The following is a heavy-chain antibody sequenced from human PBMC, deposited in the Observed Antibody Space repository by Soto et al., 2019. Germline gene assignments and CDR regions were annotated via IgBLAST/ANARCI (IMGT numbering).Heavy chain of an antibody. CDR1: GISLSNARMG. V-gene: IGHV2-26*01. CDR2: IFSNDEK. CDR3: ARILLFDNSGYYFVSDY. J-gene: IGHJ4*02. Sequence: SGPTLVNPTETLTLPCTVSGISLSNARMGVSWIRQPPGKALEWLAHIFSNDEKSYSTSLKGRLTISKDTSKSQVVLTRTNMDPVDTATYYCARILLFDNSGYYFVSDYWGQGTLVTVSS. D-gene: IGHD3-22*01.